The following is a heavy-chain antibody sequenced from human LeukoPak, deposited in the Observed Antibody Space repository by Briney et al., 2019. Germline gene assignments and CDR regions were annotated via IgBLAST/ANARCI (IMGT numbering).Heavy chain of an antibody. D-gene: IGHD3-10*01. J-gene: IGHJ5*02. CDR3: ARDSGTTGEVKFDP. V-gene: IGHV4-38-2*02. CDR1: GFTFSSYT. Sequence: GSLRLSCAASGFTFSSYTMNWVRQAPGKGLEWIGSIYHSGSTYYNPSLKSRVTISVDTSKNQFSLKLSSVTAADTAVYYCARDSGTTGEVKFDPWGQGTLVTVSS. CDR2: IYHSGST.